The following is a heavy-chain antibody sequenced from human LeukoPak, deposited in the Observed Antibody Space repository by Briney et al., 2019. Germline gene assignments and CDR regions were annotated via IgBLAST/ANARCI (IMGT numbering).Heavy chain of an antibody. CDR2: IYYSGST. CDR3: ARDLRQERERSDAFDI. V-gene: IGHV4-59*01. D-gene: IGHD1-26*01. J-gene: IGHJ3*02. Sequence: SETLSLTCTVSGGSISSYYWSWIRQPPGKGLGWIGYIYYSGSTNYNPSLESRVTISVDTSKKQFSLKLRSVTAADTAVYYCARDLRQERERSDAFDIWGQGTMVTVSS. CDR1: GGSISSYY.